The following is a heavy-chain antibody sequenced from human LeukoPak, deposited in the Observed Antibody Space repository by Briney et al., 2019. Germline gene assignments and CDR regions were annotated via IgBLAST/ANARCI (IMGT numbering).Heavy chain of an antibody. CDR3: AKDPTSYYYDSSGYPSGYFDY. J-gene: IGHJ4*02. CDR2: IWYDGSNK. Sequence: GRSLRLSCAASGFTFSSYGMHWVRQAPGKGLEWVAVIWYDGSNKYYADSVKGRFTISRDNSKNTLYLQMNSLRAEDTAVYYCAKDPTSYYYDSSGYPSGYFDYWGQGTLVTVSS. V-gene: IGHV3-33*06. D-gene: IGHD3-22*01. CDR1: GFTFSSYG.